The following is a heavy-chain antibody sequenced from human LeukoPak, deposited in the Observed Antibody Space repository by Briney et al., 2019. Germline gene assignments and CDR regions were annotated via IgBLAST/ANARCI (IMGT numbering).Heavy chain of an antibody. CDR1: GFTFSTYW. Sequence: QTGGSLRLSCAASGFTFSTYWMSWVRQAPGKGLEWVAHIKQDRSEKYYVDSVKGRFTIARDNAKNSLYLQMNSLRAEDTAVYYCAKEGDYPILTYDSWGQGALVTVSS. CDR3: AKEGDYPILTYDS. J-gene: IGHJ5*01. CDR2: IKQDRSEK. V-gene: IGHV3-7*01. D-gene: IGHD4-17*01.